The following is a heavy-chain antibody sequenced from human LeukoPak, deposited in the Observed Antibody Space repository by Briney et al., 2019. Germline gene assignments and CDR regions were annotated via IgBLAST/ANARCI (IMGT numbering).Heavy chain of an antibody. V-gene: IGHV4-30-4*08. D-gene: IGHD1-26*01. CDR1: GFSLNTPGVG. CDR3: ARGTPYSGVPGWFDP. J-gene: IGHJ5*02. CDR2: IYYSGST. Sequence: SGPTLVKPTQTLTLTCTFSGFSLNTPGVGVGWIRQPPGKGLEWIGYIYYSGSTYYNPSLKSRVTISVDTSKNQFSLKLSSVTAADTAVYYCARGTPYSGVPGWFDPWGQGTLVTVSS.